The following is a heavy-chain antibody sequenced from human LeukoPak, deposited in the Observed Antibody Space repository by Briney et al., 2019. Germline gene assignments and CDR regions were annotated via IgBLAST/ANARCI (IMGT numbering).Heavy chain of an antibody. CDR3: ARDTFYCGGDCYSGLHDALDI. CDR2: ISSSSTI. J-gene: IGHJ3*02. D-gene: IGHD2-21*02. Sequence: PGGSLRLSCAASGFTFSSYSMNWVRQAPGKGLEWVSYISSSSTIYYADSEQGLFTISRDNAKNSRYLQMDSMRDEDTAGYYCARDTFYCGGDCYSGLHDALDIWGQGTMVTVSS. V-gene: IGHV3-48*02. CDR1: GFTFSSYS.